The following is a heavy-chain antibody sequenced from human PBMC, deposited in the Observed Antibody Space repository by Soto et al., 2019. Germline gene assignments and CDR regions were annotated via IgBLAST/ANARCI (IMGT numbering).Heavy chain of an antibody. CDR3: ARAPSYCSGGSCYSRAGPHYYMDV. D-gene: IGHD2-15*01. CDR2: IKQDGSEK. Sequence: GGSLRLSCAASGFTFSSYWMSWVRQAPGKGLEWVANIKQDGSEKYYVDSVKGRFTISRDNAKNSLYLQMNSLRAEDTAVYYCARAPSYCSGGSCYSRAGPHYYMDVWGKGTTVTVSS. J-gene: IGHJ6*03. V-gene: IGHV3-7*01. CDR1: GFTFSSYW.